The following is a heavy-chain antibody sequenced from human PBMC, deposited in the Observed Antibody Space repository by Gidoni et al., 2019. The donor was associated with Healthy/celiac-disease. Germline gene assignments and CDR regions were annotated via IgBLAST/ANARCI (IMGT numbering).Heavy chain of an antibody. Sequence: QVQLVESGGGVVQPGRSLRLSCAASGFTFSSSGMHWVRQAPGKGLEWVAVISYDGSNKYYADSVKGRFTISRDNSKNTLYLQMNSLRAEDTAVYYCAKENYDCWSAPYYYYYGMDVWGQGTTVTVSS. CDR3: AKENYDCWSAPYYYYYGMDV. J-gene: IGHJ6*02. CDR2: ISYDGSNK. CDR1: GFTFSSSG. D-gene: IGHD3-3*01. V-gene: IGHV3-30*18.